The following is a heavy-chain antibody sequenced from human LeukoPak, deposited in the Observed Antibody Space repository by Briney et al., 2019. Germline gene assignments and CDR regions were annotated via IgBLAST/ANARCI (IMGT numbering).Heavy chain of an antibody. J-gene: IGHJ6*03. D-gene: IGHD4-11*01. V-gene: IGHV3-66*02. CDR3: ARDNTPLAVTPINYYYYMDV. CDR1: GFTVISNY. Sequence: RSLRLSCAASGFTVISNYMSWVRQAPGKGLEWVSVIYSGGSTYYADSVKGRFTISRDNSKNTLYLQMNSLRAEDTAVYYWARDNTPLAVTPINYYYYMDVWGKGTTVTVSS. CDR2: IYSGGST.